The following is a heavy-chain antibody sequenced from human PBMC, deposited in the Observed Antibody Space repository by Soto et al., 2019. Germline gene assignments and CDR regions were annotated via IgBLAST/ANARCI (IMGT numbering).Heavy chain of an antibody. J-gene: IGHJ4*02. V-gene: IGHV3-49*03. CDR1: GFTFGDYA. CDR3: TRDPVTIFGVVITSTYYFDY. CDR2: IRSKAYGGTT. D-gene: IGHD3-3*01. Sequence: GGSLRLSCTASGFTFGDYAMSWFRQAPGKGLEWVGFIRSKAYGGTTEYAASVKGRFTISRDDSKSIAYLQMNSLKTEDTAVYYCTRDPVTIFGVVITSTYYFDYWGQGTLVTVSS.